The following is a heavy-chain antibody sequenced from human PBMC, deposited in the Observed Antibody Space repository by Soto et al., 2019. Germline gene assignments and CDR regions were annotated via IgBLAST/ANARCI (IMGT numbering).Heavy chain of an antibody. D-gene: IGHD2-2*01. CDR1: GYSFTSYW. V-gene: IGHV5-51*01. CDR2: IYPGDSDT. CDR3: ARQDIVVVPAAMGGGYYYYYGMDV. Sequence: GESLKISCKGSGYSFTSYWIGWVRQMPGKGLGWMGIIYPGDSDTRYSPSFQGQVTISADKSISTAYLQWSSLKASDTAMYYCARQDIVVVPAAMGGGYYYYYGMDVWGQGTTVTVYS. J-gene: IGHJ6*02.